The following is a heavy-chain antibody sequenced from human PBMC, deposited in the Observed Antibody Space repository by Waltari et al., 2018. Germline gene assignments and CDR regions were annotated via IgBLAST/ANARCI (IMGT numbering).Heavy chain of an antibody. CDR2: ISSSGSTI. CDR1: GFTFSSYS. V-gene: IGHV3-48*04. Sequence: EVQLVESGGGLVQPGGSLRLSCAASGFTFSSYSMNWVRQAPGKGVEWFSYISSSGSTIYYADSVKGQFTISRDNAKNSLYLQMNSLRAEDTAVYYCARGPYSYGPPYFDYWGQGTLVTVSS. CDR3: ARGPYSYGPPYFDY. D-gene: IGHD5-18*01. J-gene: IGHJ4*02.